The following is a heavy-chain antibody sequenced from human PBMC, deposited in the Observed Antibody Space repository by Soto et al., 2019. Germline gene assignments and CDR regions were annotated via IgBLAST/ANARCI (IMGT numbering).Heavy chain of an antibody. J-gene: IGHJ4*02. CDR1: AFTVSSYA. CDR2: IWYDGSKK. V-gene: IGHV3-33*08. Sequence: QVQLVESGGGVVQPGRSLRLSCAASAFTVSSYAMHWVRQAPGKGLERVAVIWYDGSKKYYAVSVKGRFSISRDNSKNTLYLQMTSLRAEETAFYYCARVPFLVEEAAAIFHSWGQGTLVTVTS. D-gene: IGHD6-13*01. CDR3: ARVPFLVEEAAAIFHS.